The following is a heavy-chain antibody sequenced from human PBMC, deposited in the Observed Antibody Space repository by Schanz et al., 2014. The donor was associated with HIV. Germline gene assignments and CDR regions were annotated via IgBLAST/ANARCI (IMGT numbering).Heavy chain of an antibody. CDR1: GFTFSSYA. V-gene: IGHV3-23*04. D-gene: IGHD5-18*01. J-gene: IGHJ4*02. CDR3: ARIRGYNYGYDF. Sequence: EVQLVESGGGLVQPGGSLRLSCAASGFTFSSYAMSWVRQAPGKGLQWVSTISGSGGNTYYADSVKGRFTISRDNSKSTLYLQVISLRAEDTAVYYCARIRGYNYGYDFWGQGTLVTVSS. CDR2: ISGSGGNT.